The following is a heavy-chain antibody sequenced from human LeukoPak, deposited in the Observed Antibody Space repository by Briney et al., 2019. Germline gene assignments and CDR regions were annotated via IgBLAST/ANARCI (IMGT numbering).Heavy chain of an antibody. D-gene: IGHD6-13*01. V-gene: IGHV1-18*01. Sequence: ASVKVSCKASGYTFTSYGISWVRQAPGQGLEWMGWISAYNGNTNYAQKLQGRVTITTATSTSTAYMELRSLRSDDTAVYYCARHEAAAAAGWFDPWGQGTLVTVSS. CDR3: ARHEAAAAAGWFDP. J-gene: IGHJ5*02. CDR1: GYTFTSYG. CDR2: ISAYNGNT.